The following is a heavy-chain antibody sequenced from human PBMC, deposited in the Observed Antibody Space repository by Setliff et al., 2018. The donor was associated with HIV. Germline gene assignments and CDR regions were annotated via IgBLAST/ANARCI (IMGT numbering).Heavy chain of an antibody. CDR2: IYSSGST. CDR3: ARGSDWHPD. V-gene: IGHV4-61*02. D-gene: IGHD3-9*01. Sequence: SETLSLTCTVSGGSISSGSYYWSWIRQPAGKGLEWIGRIYSSGSTKYNPSLKSRVTISVDTSKNQFSLKLRSVTAADTAVYYCARGSDWHPDWGQGTLVTVSS. CDR1: GGSISSGSYY. J-gene: IGHJ4*02.